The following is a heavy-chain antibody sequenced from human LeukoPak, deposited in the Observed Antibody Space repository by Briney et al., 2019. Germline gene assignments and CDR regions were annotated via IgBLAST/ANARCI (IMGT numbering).Heavy chain of an antibody. D-gene: IGHD4-17*01. V-gene: IGHV3-48*03. CDR2: ISGSGSTI. CDR1: GFTFNNCE. J-gene: IGHJ4*02. Sequence: GGSLRLSCAVSGFTFNNCEMNWVRQPPGKGLEWVSYISGSGSTISYADSVRGRFTISRDNAKNSLYLQMNSLRAEDTAVYYCASGRGFTVTKTIYDYWGQGTLVTVSS. CDR3: ASGRGFTVTKTIYDY.